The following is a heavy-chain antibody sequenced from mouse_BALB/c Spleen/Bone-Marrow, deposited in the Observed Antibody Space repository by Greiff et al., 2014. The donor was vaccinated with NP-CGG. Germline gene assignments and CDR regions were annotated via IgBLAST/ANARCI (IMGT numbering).Heavy chain of an antibody. CDR1: GFTFSSFG. J-gene: IGHJ4*01. V-gene: IGHV5-17*02. Sequence: EVQLQQSGGGLVQPGGSRKLSCAASGFTFSSFGMHWVRQAPEKGLEWVAYISSGSSTIYYADTVKGRFTISRDNPKNTLFLQMTSLRSEDTAMYYCATGTRAVDYWGQGTSVTVSS. CDR2: ISSGSSTI. CDR3: ATGTRAVDY. D-gene: IGHD4-1*01.